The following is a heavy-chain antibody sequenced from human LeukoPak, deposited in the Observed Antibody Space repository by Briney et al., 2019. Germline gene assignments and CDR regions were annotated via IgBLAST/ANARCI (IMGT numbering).Heavy chain of an antibody. CDR1: GFTFSSYG. V-gene: IGHV3-30*18. CDR2: ISYDGSNK. CDR3: AKFGDAFDI. J-gene: IGHJ3*02. D-gene: IGHD3-10*01. Sequence: GRSLRLSCATSGFTFSSYGMHWVRQAPGKGLEWVAVISYDGSNKYYADSVKGRFTISRDNSKNTLYLQMNSLRAEDTAVYYCAKFGDAFDIWGQGTMVTVSS.